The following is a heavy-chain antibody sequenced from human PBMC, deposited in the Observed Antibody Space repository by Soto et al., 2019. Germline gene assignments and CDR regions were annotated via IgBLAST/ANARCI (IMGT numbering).Heavy chain of an antibody. Sequence: LRLSCAASGFTFSDYYMSWIRQAPGKGLEYISYISSSSGSTNYADSVKGRFTISRDNAKNSLYLQMSSLRAEDTAVYYCARDRGGYDRLYSSHAMDVCGQGTTVTVSS. J-gene: IGHJ6*02. CDR3: ARDRGGYDRLYSSHAMDV. CDR1: GFTFSDYY. CDR2: ISSSSGST. V-gene: IGHV3-11*06. D-gene: IGHD5-12*01.